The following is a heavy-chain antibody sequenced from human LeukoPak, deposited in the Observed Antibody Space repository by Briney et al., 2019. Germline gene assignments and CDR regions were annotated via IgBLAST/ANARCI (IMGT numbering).Heavy chain of an antibody. D-gene: IGHD3-22*01. J-gene: IGHJ4*02. CDR2: INPNSGGT. CDR1: GYTFTCYY. CDR3: AREADSSGYYSVNFDY. V-gene: IGHV1-2*04. Sequence: VSVEVSCKASGYTFTCYYMHWVRQAPGQGLEWMGWINPNSGGTNYAQKFQGWVTMTRDTSISTAYMELSRLRSDDTAVYYCAREADSSGYYSVNFDYWGQGTLVTVSS.